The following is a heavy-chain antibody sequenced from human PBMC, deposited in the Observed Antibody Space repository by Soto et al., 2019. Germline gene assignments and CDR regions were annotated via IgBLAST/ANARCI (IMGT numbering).Heavy chain of an antibody. Sequence: QVRLQESGPGLVEPSGTLSLTCAVSGGSISSSHWWSWVRQSPGKGLEWIGEIYHSRKTSYNPSLKSRVTISVDESKNQFSLQLSSVTAADTAVYYCAAPTWSGHQSPDAFDVWGQGIMVIVSS. CDR1: GGSISSSHW. CDR2: IYHSRKT. V-gene: IGHV4-4*02. D-gene: IGHD3-3*01. J-gene: IGHJ3*01. CDR3: AAPTWSGHQSPDAFDV.